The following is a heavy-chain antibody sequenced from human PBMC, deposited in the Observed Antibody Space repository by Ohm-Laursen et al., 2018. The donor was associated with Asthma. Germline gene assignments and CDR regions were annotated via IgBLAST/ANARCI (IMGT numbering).Heavy chain of an antibody. CDR3: ARDFYGWLPRY. D-gene: IGHD5-12*01. V-gene: IGHV3-30*14. Sequence: SLRLSCAASGFTFSNFAMHWVRQAPGKGLEWVSIITSDGSWTSYADSVKGRFTISRDNSKNTLYLQMNSLRAEDTAVYYCARDFYGWLPRYWGQGTLVTVSS. J-gene: IGHJ4*02. CDR2: ITSDGSWT. CDR1: GFTFSNFA.